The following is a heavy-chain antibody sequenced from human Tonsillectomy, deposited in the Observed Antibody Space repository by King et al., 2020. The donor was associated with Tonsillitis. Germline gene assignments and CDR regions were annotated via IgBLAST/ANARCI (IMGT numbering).Heavy chain of an antibody. CDR1: GFTFSTHA. J-gene: IGHJ6*02. D-gene: IGHD2-2*01. Sequence: VQLVESGGGVVQPGRSLRLSCAASGFTFSTHAIHWVRQAPGKGLEWVALISYDGSNKYYAEAVKGRFTITRENSKNTLHLQMNSLRPEDTAVYYCASSSLQYSGSTSCNVNYCMDVWGQGTTVTVSS. V-gene: IGHV3-30*04. CDR3: ASSSLQYSGSTSCNVNYCMDV. CDR2: ISYDGSNK.